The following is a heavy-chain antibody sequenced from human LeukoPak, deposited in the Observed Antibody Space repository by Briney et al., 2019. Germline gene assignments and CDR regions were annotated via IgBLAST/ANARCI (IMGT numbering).Heavy chain of an antibody. Sequence: GASVKISCKASGYTFTSYYMHWVRQAPGQGLEWMGIINPSGGSTSYAQKFQGRVTMTRDTSTSTVYMELSSLRSEDTAVYYCARHRRDGYAIDYWGQGTLVTVSS. J-gene: IGHJ4*02. CDR1: GYTFTSYY. V-gene: IGHV1-46*01. CDR3: ARHRRDGYAIDY. CDR2: INPSGGST. D-gene: IGHD5-24*01.